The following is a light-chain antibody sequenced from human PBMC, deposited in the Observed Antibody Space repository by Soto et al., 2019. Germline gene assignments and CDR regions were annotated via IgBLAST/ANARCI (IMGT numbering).Light chain of an antibody. CDR1: QSISSY. Sequence: DIQMTQSPSSLSASVGDSITIPCRASQSISSYLNWYQKKPGKAPELLIYAASSLQSGVPSRFSGSGSGTDFTLTISSLQPEDFATYYCQQSYSTPRTFGQGTKVDIK. J-gene: IGKJ1*01. CDR3: QQSYSTPRT. V-gene: IGKV1-39*01. CDR2: AAS.